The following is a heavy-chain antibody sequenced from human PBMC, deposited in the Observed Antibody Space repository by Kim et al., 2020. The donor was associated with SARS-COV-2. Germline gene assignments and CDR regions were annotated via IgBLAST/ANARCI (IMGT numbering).Heavy chain of an antibody. CDR3: AKTLSIAVAG. J-gene: IGHJ4*02. Sequence: SRDYADAVKGRYTISRDNSKNTRYLQMNSRRAEDTAVYYCAKTLSIAVAGWGQGTLVTVSS. CDR2: SR. V-gene: IGHV3-23*01. D-gene: IGHD6-19*01.